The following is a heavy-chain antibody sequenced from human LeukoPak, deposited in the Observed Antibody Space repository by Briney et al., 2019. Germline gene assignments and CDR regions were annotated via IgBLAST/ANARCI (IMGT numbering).Heavy chain of an antibody. CDR1: GGSISSYY. CDR2: IYYSGST. V-gene: IGHV4-59*01. J-gene: IGHJ4*02. CDR3: ASALRIYYYFDY. Sequence: SETLSLTCTVSGGSISSYYWSWIRQPPGKGLEWIGYIYYSGSTYYNPSLRSRVTISVDTSKNQFSLKLSSVTAADTAVYYCASALRIYYYFDYWGQGTLVIVSS. D-gene: IGHD1-26*01.